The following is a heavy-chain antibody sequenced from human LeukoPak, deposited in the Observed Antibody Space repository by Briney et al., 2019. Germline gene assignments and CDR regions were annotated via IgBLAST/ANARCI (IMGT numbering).Heavy chain of an antibody. CDR2: IIPILGIA. Sequence: SVKVSCKASGGTFSSYAISWVRQAPGRGLEWMGRIIPILGIANYAQKFQGRVTITADKSTSTAYMELSSLRSEDTAVYYCAREVAAAGTRPWFDPWGQGTLVTVSS. CDR1: GGTFSSYA. V-gene: IGHV1-69*04. CDR3: AREVAAAGTRPWFDP. D-gene: IGHD6-13*01. J-gene: IGHJ5*02.